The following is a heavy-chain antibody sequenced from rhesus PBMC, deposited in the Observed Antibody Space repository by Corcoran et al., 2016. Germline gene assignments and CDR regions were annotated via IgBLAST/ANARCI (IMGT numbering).Heavy chain of an antibody. D-gene: IGHD3-3*01. J-gene: IGHJ5-1*01. CDR3: AKAYNIWTGPDV. V-gene: IGHV3S42*01. CDR1: GFTIRICW. CDR2: INSGGGST. Sequence: EVMSAESGVGLVMPGGSLRLSCAASGFTIRICWSIRVSQPSCKGLEWVSAINSGGGSTYYADSMKGRFTISSDNSKNTLSLQRNSLRAEDTAVYYCAKAYNIWTGPDVWGPGVLVTVSS.